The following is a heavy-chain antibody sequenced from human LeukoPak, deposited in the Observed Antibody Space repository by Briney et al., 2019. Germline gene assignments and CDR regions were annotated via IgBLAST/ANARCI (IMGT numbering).Heavy chain of an antibody. D-gene: IGHD3-22*01. CDR2: ISGTGAST. CDR1: GFRFRDYA. V-gene: IGHV3-23*01. J-gene: IGHJ3*02. Sequence: GGSLRLSCAASGFRFRDYAMSWVRQAPGKGLEWVSAISGTGASTYYADSVKGRFTISRDNSKNTLYLQMNSLRAEDRAVYYCAKDRGSIVYYDNGDTVHDALDIWGQGTKVTVSS. CDR3: AKDRGSIVYYDNGDTVHDALDI.